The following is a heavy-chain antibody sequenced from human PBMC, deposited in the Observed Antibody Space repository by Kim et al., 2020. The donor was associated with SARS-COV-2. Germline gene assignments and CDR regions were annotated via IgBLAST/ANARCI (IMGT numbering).Heavy chain of an antibody. CDR3: AKEGDSGYDSYYYYGMDV. CDR2: ISYDGSNK. Sequence: GGSLRLSCAASGFTFSSYGMHWVRQAPGKGLEWVAIISYDGSNKYYADSVKGRFTISRDNSKNTLYLQMNSLRAEDTAVYYCAKEGDSGYDSYYYYGMDVWGQGTTVTVSS. J-gene: IGHJ6*02. D-gene: IGHD5-12*01. CDR1: GFTFSSYG. V-gene: IGHV3-30*18.